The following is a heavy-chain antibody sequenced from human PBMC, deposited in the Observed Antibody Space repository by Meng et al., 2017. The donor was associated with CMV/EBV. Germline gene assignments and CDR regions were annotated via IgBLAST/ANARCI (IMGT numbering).Heavy chain of an antibody. V-gene: IGHV3-74*01. CDR2: INSDGSST. J-gene: IGHJ6*02. D-gene: IGHD3-3*01. Sequence: GEALKISCAASGFTFSSYWMHWVRQAPGKGLGWVSRINSDGSSTSYADSVKGRFTISRDNAKNTLYLQMNSLRAEDTAVYYCARGGWITIFGVVINYYGIDVWGQGTTVTVSS. CDR3: ARGGWITIFGVVINYYGIDV. CDR1: GFTFSSYW.